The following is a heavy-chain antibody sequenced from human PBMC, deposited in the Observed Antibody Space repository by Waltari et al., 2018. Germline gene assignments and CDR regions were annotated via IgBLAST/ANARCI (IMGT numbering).Heavy chain of an antibody. Sequence: QVQLHQWGAGLLKPSETLSLTCAVSGASFSGHYWTWIRQAPGKGPEWVGEVNHSGRTNYNPSLRSRVAISRDRSQNQFSLRLNSMTAADAAVYYCARAEDCGSACYSRHFNYWGQGTPVTVSS. CDR3: ARAEDCGSACYSRHFNY. V-gene: IGHV4-34*01. J-gene: IGHJ4*02. CDR1: GASFSGHY. CDR2: VNHSGRT. D-gene: IGHD2-21*02.